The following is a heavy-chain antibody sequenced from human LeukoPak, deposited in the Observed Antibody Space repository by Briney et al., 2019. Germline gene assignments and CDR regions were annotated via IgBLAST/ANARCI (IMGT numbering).Heavy chain of an antibody. Sequence: SETLSLTCAVYGGSLSGYYWSWIRQPPGKGLEWIGEINHSGGTNYNPSLKSRVTISVDTSKNQFSLKLSSVTAADTAVYSCARDGSIAARGWFDPWGQEPLVTVSS. CDR3: ARDGSIAARGWFDP. CDR2: INHSGGT. CDR1: GGSLSGYY. V-gene: IGHV4-34*01. J-gene: IGHJ5*02. D-gene: IGHD6-6*01.